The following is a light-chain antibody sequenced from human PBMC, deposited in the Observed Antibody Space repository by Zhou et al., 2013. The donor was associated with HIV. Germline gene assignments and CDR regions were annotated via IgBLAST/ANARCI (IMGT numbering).Light chain of an antibody. J-gene: IGKJ3*01. V-gene: IGKV3-20*01. CDR2: GAS. Sequence: EIVLTQSPGTLSLSPGERATLSCRASQNIAGSYLAWYQQRPGQAPRLLIYGASNRATAIPDRFSGSGSGTDFTLTISRLEPEDFAVYYCQQYGTARFTFGPGTKVDIK. CDR3: QQYGTARFT. CDR1: QNIAGSY.